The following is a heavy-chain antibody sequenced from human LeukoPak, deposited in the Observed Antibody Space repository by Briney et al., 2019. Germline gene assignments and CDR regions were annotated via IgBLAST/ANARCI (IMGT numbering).Heavy chain of an antibody. V-gene: IGHV3-23*01. J-gene: IGHJ5*02. CDR2: ISGSGGST. CDR1: GFTLSSYA. Sequence: GGSLRLSCAASGFTLSSYAVSWARQAPGKGLEWVSDISGSGGSTYYADSVKGRFTISRDNSKNTLYLQMNSLRAEDTAVYYCAKEQMIVVVGWFDPWGQGTLVTVSS. D-gene: IGHD3-22*01. CDR3: AKEQMIVVVGWFDP.